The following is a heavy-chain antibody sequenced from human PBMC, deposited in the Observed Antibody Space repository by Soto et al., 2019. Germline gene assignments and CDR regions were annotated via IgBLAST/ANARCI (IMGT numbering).Heavy chain of an antibody. V-gene: IGHV2-5*02. CDR1: GFSLSTSGVG. D-gene: IGHD6-19*01. Sequence: QITLKESGPTLVKPTQTLTLTCTFSGFSLSTSGVGVGWIRQPPGKALEWLALIYWDDDKRYSPSLKSRLTITKETSKNQVVLTMTNMDPVDTATYYCAHASSGWYVPPWFDPWGQGTLVTVSS. CDR3: AHASSGWYVPPWFDP. J-gene: IGHJ5*02. CDR2: IYWDDDK.